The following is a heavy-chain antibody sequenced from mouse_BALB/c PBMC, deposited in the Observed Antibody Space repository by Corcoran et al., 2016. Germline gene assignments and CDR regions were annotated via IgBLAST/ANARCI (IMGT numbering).Heavy chain of an antibody. J-gene: IGHJ3*01. D-gene: IGHD4-1*01. CDR3: TRKGNWDWFGY. V-gene: IGHV1S135*01. CDR1: GYAFTSYN. Sequence: EIQLQQSGPELVKPGASVKVSCKASGYAFTSYNMYWVKQSHGKSLEWIGYIDPYNGGTSYNQKFKGNATLTVDKSSSTAYMHLNSLTSEDSAVYYCTRKGNWDWFGYWGQGTLVTVSA. CDR2: IDPYNGGT.